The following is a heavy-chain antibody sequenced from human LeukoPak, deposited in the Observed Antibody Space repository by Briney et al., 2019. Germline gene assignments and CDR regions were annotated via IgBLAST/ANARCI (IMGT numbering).Heavy chain of an antibody. D-gene: IGHD1-26*01. CDR1: GFTVSSNY. V-gene: IGHV3-66*01. CDR3: VRKGGGSYYGPGYYFDY. J-gene: IGHJ4*02. Sequence: GGSLRLSCAASGFTVSSNYMSWVRQAPGKGLEWVSVIYSGGSTYYADSVKGRFTISRDNSKNTLYLQMHSLRAGDTAVYYCVRKGGGSYYGPGYYFDYWGQGTLVTVSS. CDR2: IYSGGST.